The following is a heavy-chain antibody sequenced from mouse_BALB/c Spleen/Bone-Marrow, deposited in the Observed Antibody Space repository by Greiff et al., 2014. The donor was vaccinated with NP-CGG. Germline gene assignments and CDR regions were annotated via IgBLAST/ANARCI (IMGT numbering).Heavy chain of an antibody. CDR1: GYTFTNYW. D-gene: IGHD2-10*02. CDR2: IYPSDTYT. V-gene: IGHV1-69*02. J-gene: IGHJ4*01. CDR3: TRYLYGNMDY. Sequence: LVESGAELVRPGASVNLSCKASGYTFTNYWINWLKQRPGQGLEWIGNIYPSDTYTNYNPKFKDKATLTVDKSSTTAYMQLNSPTSEDSAVYYCTRYLYGNMDYWGQGTSVTVSS.